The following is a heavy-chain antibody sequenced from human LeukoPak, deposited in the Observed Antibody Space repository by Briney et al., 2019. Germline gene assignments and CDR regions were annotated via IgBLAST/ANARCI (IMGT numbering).Heavy chain of an antibody. V-gene: IGHV4-4*07. CDR3: ARDPSGSLDP. CDR2: IYTSGST. Sequence: NPSETLSLTCTVSGGSISSYYWGWIRKPAGKGLEWIGRIYTSGSTNYNPSLKSRVTMSVDTSKNQFSLRLSSVTAADTAVYYCARDPSGSLDPWGQGTLVTVSS. D-gene: IGHD1-26*01. CDR1: GGSISSYY. J-gene: IGHJ5*02.